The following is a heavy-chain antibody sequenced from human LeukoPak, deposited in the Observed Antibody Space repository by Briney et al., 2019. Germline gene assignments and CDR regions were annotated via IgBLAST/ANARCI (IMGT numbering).Heavy chain of an antibody. CDR1: GASISSGNYY. J-gene: IGHJ4*02. CDR2: IYYSGDT. V-gene: IGHV4-39*07. Sequence: PSETLSLTCTVSGASISSGNYYWGWIRQPPGKGLEWLGSIYYSGDTYNNPPLKSRVTISVDTAKSQFSLRLTSMTAADTAVYYCARDMAGNTLDYWGQGTLVTVSS. D-gene: IGHD2-2*02. CDR3: ARDMAGNTLDY.